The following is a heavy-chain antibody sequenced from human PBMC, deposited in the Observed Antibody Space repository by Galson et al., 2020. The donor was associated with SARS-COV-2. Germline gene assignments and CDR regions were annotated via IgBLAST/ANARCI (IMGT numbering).Heavy chain of an antibody. J-gene: IGHJ4*02. D-gene: IGHD6-13*01. Sequence: SETLSLTCTVYGGSISSGGYYWSWIRQHPGKSLEWIGYIYYSGSTYYNPSLKSRVTISVDTSKNQFSLKLSSVTAADTAVYYCARARLMETPGYSSSWFFDYWGQGTLVTVSS. CDR2: IYYSGST. CDR1: GGSISSGGYY. V-gene: IGHV4-31*03. CDR3: ARARLMETPGYSSSWFFDY.